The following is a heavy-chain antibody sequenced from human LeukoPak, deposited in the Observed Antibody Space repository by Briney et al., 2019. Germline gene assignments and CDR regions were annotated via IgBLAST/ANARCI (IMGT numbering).Heavy chain of an antibody. CDR2: IIGGSGAST. J-gene: IGHJ2*01. CDR1: GFTFSSDA. Sequence: GGSLRLSCVASGFTFSSDAMTWVRQAPGKGLEGVAGIIGGSGASTYYADSAKGRFTVSRDNSRNTVYLQMNRLRAEDTALYYCAKDWHFDLRGRGTLVTVSS. V-gene: IGHV3-23*01. CDR3: AKDWHFDL.